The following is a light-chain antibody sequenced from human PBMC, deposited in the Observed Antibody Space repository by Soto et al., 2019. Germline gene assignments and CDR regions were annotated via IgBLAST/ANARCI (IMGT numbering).Light chain of an antibody. J-gene: IGKJ1*01. CDR2: DAS. Sequence: EIVLTQSPATLSLSPGERATLSCRASQSVSNSIAWYQHKPDQAPRLLIYDASTRATDIPARFSGSGSGTDFTLTISSLQSEDFAVYYCQQYGSSPQTFGQGTKVDIK. CDR1: QSVSNS. V-gene: IGKV3-11*01. CDR3: QQYGSSPQT.